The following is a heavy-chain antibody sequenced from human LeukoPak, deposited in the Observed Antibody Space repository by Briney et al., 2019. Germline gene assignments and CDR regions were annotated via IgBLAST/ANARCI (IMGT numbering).Heavy chain of an antibody. D-gene: IGHD6-13*01. V-gene: IGHV3-30*18. CDR2: ISYDGSDT. Sequence: GGSLRLSCAASGFTFTRSGMHWVRQAPGKGLEWLAVISYDGSDTYCADSVKGRFTISRDNSKDTLYLQMNSLRAEDTAVYYCAKDRSGSWSFDYWGQGTLVTVSS. CDR3: AKDRSGSWSFDY. CDR1: GFTFTRSG. J-gene: IGHJ4*02.